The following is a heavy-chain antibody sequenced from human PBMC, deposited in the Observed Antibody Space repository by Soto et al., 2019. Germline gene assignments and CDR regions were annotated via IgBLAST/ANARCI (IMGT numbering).Heavy chain of an antibody. CDR3: ARGLTAAGGGGKELWFDP. CDR1: GGSISSGDYY. V-gene: IGHV4-30-4*01. D-gene: IGHD6-13*01. CDR2: IYYSGST. J-gene: IGHJ5*02. Sequence: SETLSLTCTVSGGSISSGDYYWSWIRQPPGKGLEWIGYIYYSGSTYYNPSLKSRVTISVDTSKNQFSLKLSSVTAADTAVYYCARGLTAAGGGGKELWFDPWGQGTLVTVSS.